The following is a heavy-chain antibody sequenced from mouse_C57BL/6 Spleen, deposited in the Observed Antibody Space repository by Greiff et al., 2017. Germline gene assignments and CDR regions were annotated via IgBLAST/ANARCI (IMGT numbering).Heavy chain of an antibody. D-gene: IGHD1-1*01. J-gene: IGHJ3*01. CDR2: INYDGSST. CDR1: GFTFSDYY. Sequence: EVHLVESEGGLVQPGRSMKLSCTASGFTFSDYYMAWVRQVPEKGLEWVANINYDGSSTYYLDSLKSRFIISGDNAKNILYLQRSSLKSEDTATYYCARGPPGSSPWFAYWGQGTLVTVSA. V-gene: IGHV5-16*01. CDR3: ARGPPGSSPWFAY.